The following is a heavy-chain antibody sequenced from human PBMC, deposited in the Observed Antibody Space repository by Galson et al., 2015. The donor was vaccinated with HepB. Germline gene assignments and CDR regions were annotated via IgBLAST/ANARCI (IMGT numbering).Heavy chain of an antibody. V-gene: IGHV3-7*01. CDR1: GSTFSSYW. CDR3: ARSRCWRDTFDI. J-gene: IGHJ3*02. CDR2: IKQDGRDT. D-gene: IGHD2-21*01. Sequence: SLRLSCAASGSTFSSYWMTWVRQAPGNGLELVAHIKQDGRDTYYVDSVRGRFTISRDNADSSLSLQMNRLSAEDTAVYYCARSRCWRDTFDIWGQGTMVIVAS.